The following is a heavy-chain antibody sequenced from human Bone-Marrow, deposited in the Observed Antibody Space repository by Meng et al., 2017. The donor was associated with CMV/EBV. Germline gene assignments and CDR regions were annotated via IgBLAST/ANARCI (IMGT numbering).Heavy chain of an antibody. CDR3: ARGGWLRFSDY. D-gene: IGHD5-12*01. CDR1: GFTFSSYS. V-gene: IGHV3-21*04. CDR2: ISSSSSYI. J-gene: IGHJ4*02. Sequence: LSLTCAASGFTFSSYSMNWVRQAPGKGLEWVSSISSSSSYIYYADSVKGRFTISRDNAKNSLYLQMNSLRAEDTALYYCARGGWLRFSDYWGQGTLVTVSS.